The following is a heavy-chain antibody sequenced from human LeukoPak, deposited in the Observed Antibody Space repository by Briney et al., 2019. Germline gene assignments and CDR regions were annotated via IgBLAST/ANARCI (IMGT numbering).Heavy chain of an antibody. J-gene: IGHJ5*02. Sequence: ASVKVSCKASGYTFTGYYMHWVRQAPGQGLEWMRWINPNRGGTNYAQTFQGRVTMTRDTSISTAYMELSRLRSDDTAVYYCARSSGALYNWFDPWGQGTLVTVSS. CDR3: ARSSGALYNWFDP. CDR1: GYTFTGYY. CDR2: INPNRGGT. D-gene: IGHD6-19*01. V-gene: IGHV1-2*02.